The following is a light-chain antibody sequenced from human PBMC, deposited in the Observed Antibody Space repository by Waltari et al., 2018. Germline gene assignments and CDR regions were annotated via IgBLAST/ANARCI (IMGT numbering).Light chain of an antibody. Sequence: QSALAQPASVSGSPGQSITPSCPGTSSDLGAYNYASWYQQLPGKAPKLIIYDGTDRPSGFSNRFSGSKSGNTASLTISGLQADDEADYYCSSYTATATWVFGGGTKLTVL. CDR2: DGT. V-gene: IGLV2-14*03. CDR1: SSDLGAYNY. CDR3: SSYTATATWV. J-gene: IGLJ3*02.